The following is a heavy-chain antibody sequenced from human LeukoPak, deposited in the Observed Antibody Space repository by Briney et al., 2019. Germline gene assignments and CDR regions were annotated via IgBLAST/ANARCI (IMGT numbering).Heavy chain of an antibody. Sequence: PSETLSLTCTVSGGSISSYYWSWIRQPPGKGLEWIGYIYYSGSTNYNPSLKSRVTISVDTSKNQFSLKLSSVTAADTAVYYWASHRLGGDWFDPWGQGTLVTVSS. CDR2: IYYSGST. D-gene: IGHD3-16*02. V-gene: IGHV4-59*01. CDR3: ASHRLGGDWFDP. J-gene: IGHJ5*02. CDR1: GGSISSYY.